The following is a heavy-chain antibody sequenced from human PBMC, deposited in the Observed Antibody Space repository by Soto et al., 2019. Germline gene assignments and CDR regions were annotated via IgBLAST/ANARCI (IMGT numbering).Heavy chain of an antibody. V-gene: IGHV1-8*01. D-gene: IGHD2-8*01. CDR1: GYTFTSYD. CDR2: MNPNSGNT. Sequence: ASVKVSCKASGYTFTSYDINWVRQAIGQGLEWMGWMNPNSGNTGYAQKFQGRVTMTRNTSISTAYMELSSLRSEDTAVYYCARDGARTIGVLDFYYYYYYMDVWAKGTTVPVSS. CDR3: ARDGARTIGVLDFYYYYYYMDV. J-gene: IGHJ6*03.